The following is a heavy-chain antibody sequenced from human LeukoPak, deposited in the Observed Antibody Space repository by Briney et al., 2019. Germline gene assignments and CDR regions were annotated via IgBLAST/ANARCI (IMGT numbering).Heavy chain of an antibody. CDR3: AREYYDILTGLTDAFDI. D-gene: IGHD3-9*01. CDR1: GFTFSSYW. Sequence: GGSLRLSCAASGFTFSSYWMHWVRQAPGKGLVWVSRINSDGSSTSYADSVKGRFTISRDNAKNTLYLQMSSLRAEDTAVYYCAREYYDILTGLTDAFDIWGQGTMVTVSS. J-gene: IGHJ3*02. CDR2: INSDGSST. V-gene: IGHV3-74*01.